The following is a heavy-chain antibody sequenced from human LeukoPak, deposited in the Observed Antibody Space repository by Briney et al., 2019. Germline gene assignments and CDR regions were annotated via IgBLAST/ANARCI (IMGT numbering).Heavy chain of an antibody. CDR1: GGSISNYF. D-gene: IGHD3-3*01. J-gene: IGHJ6*02. V-gene: IGHV4-4*07. CDR3: ARERYDFWSGHDKGMDV. Sequence: SETLSLTCSVSGGSISNYFWSWIRQPAGKGLEWIGRFYKGGSTKYNFSLKSRVTMSVDTSNNLFTLKLSSVAAADTAVYYCARERYDFWSGHDKGMDVWGQGTTVTVSS. CDR2: FYKGGST.